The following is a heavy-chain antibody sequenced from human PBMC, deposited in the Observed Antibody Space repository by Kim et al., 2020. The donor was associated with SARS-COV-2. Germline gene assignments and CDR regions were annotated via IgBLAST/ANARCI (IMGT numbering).Heavy chain of an antibody. D-gene: IGHD3-22*01. V-gene: IGHV3-48*03. CDR3: ARTRTYYYDSSGYSYRGMDV. CDR1: GFTFSSYE. J-gene: IGHJ6*02. CDR2: ISSSGSTI. Sequence: GGSLRLSCAASGFTFSSYEMNWVRQAPGKGLEWVSYISSSGSTIYYADSVKGRFTISRDNAKNSLYLQMNSLRVEDTAVYYCARTRTYYYDSSGYSYRGMDVWGQGTTVTVSS.